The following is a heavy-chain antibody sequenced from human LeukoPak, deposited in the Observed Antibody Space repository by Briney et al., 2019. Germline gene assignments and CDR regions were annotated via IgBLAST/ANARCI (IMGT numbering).Heavy chain of an antibody. CDR3: ARLASYDFWSGYYTYFDY. Sequence: PGGSLRLSCAASGFTFSSYAMHWVRQAPGKGLEWVAVISYDGSNKYYADSVKGRFTISRDNSKNTLYLQMNSLRAEDTAVYYCARLASYDFWSGYYTYFDYWGQGTLVTVSS. J-gene: IGHJ4*02. D-gene: IGHD3-3*01. CDR1: GFTFSSYA. V-gene: IGHV3-30*04. CDR2: ISYDGSNK.